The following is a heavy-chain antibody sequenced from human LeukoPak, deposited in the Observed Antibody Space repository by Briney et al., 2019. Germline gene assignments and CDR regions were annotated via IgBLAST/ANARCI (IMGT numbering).Heavy chain of an antibody. Sequence: ASVKVSCKASRGTFSSYAISWVRQAPGQGLEWMGGIIPIFGTANYAQKFQGRVTITADESTSTAYMELSSLRSEDTTVYYCASDLTTVTIRYYYYYMDVWGKGTTVTVSS. CDR2: IIPIFGTA. D-gene: IGHD4-11*01. CDR1: RGTFSSYA. CDR3: ASDLTTVTIRYYYYYMDV. V-gene: IGHV1-69*13. J-gene: IGHJ6*03.